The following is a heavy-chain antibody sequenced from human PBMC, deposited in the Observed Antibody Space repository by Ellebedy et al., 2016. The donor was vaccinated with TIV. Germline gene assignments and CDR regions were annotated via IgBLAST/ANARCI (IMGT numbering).Heavy chain of an antibody. V-gene: IGHV3-74*01. Sequence: PGGSLRLSCAASGFTISNYWMHRVRQAPGKGLEWVARVSDDRRRTVYADSVKGRFTISGDRAKNTVYLQMRSLRDEDTAVYYCARDRIRHFDPYYYYGMDVWGQGTTVTVSS. D-gene: IGHD3-9*01. CDR1: GFTISNYW. CDR3: ARDRIRHFDPYYYYGMDV. CDR2: VSDDRRRT. J-gene: IGHJ6*02.